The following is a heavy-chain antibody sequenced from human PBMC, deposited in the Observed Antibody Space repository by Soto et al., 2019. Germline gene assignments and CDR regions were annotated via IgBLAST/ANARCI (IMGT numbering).Heavy chain of an antibody. V-gene: IGHV3-48*03. CDR1: GFTFSSYE. J-gene: IGHJ4*02. Sequence: GGSLRLSCAASGFTFSSYEMNWVRQAPGKGLEWLSYISSSGITIFYADSVKGRFTISRDNAKNSLFLQMNSLRAEDTAVYFCARGNWNYCDFWGQGTLVTVSS. CDR3: ARGNWNYCDF. D-gene: IGHD1-7*01. CDR2: ISSSGITI.